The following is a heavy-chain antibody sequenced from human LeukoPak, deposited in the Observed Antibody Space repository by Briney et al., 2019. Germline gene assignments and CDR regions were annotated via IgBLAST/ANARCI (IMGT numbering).Heavy chain of an antibody. CDR2: ISYDGSSK. CDR1: GFTFSSYG. J-gene: IGHJ4*02. D-gene: IGHD5-18*01. Sequence: PGGSLRLSCAASGFTFSSYGMHWVRQAPGKGLEWVAVISYDGSSKYYADSVKGRFTISRDNSKNTLYLQMNSLRAEDTAVYYCAKAGRGDTAMVTDYWGQGTLVTVSS. CDR3: AKAGRGDTAMVTDY. V-gene: IGHV3-30*18.